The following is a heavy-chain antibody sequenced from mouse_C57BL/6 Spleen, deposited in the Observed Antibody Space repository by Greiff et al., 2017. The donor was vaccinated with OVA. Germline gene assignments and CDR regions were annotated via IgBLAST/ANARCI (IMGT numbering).Heavy chain of an antibody. Sequence: VQLQQPGAELVKPGASVKLSCKASGYTFTSYWMQWVKQRPGQGLEWIGEIDPSDSYTNYNQKFKGKATLTVDTSSSTADMQLSSLTSEDSAVYYCARGGKGLDYWGQGTTLTVSS. CDR2: IDPSDSYT. V-gene: IGHV1-50*01. D-gene: IGHD3-3*01. CDR1: GYTFTSYW. CDR3: ARGGKGLDY. J-gene: IGHJ2*01.